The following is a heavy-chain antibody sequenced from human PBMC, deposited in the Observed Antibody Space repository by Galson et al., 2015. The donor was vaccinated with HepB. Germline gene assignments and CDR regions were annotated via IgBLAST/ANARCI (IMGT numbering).Heavy chain of an antibody. D-gene: IGHD6-25*01. J-gene: IGHJ5*02. CDR3: ASRSGRGWFDP. CDR2: ISAYSGTT. Sequence: SVKVSCKASGYTFSSYDIIWVRQAPGQGLEWMGWISAYSGTTHYAQRLQGRVTMTTDTSTSTAYMELRSLRSDDTAVYYCASRSGRGWFDPWGQGTLVTVSS. CDR1: GYTFSSYD. V-gene: IGHV1-18*01.